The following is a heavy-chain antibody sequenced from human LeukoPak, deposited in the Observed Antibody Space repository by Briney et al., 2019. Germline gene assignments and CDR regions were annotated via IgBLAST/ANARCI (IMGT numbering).Heavy chain of an antibody. CDR2: ISHDGNIK. CDR3: AKGKKAVGITFGEIIVHWYFDL. V-gene: IGHV3-30*18. J-gene: IGHJ2*01. CDR1: RFTFSTYG. D-gene: IGHD3-16*02. Sequence: PRGSLRLSCAASRFTFSTYGMHWVRQTPGKGLEWVAVISHDGNIKSYANSVKGRFTISRDNSKNTLYLQMNSLRGDDTAVYYCAKGKKAVGITFGEIIVHWYFDLWGRGTLVTVSS.